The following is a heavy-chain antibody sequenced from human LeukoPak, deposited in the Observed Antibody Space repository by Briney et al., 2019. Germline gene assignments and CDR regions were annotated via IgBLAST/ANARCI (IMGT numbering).Heavy chain of an antibody. CDR2: IIPIFGTA. D-gene: IGHD3-22*01. CDR3: ARARPDYYDSSGYYGLYWFDP. V-gene: IGHV1-69*13. CDR1: GGTFSSYA. Sequence: SVKVSCKASGGTFSSYAIGWVRQAPGQGLEWMGGIIPIFGTANYAQKFQGRVTITADESTSTAYMELSSLRSEDTAVYYCARARPDYYDSSGYYGLYWFDPWGQGTLVTVSS. J-gene: IGHJ5*02.